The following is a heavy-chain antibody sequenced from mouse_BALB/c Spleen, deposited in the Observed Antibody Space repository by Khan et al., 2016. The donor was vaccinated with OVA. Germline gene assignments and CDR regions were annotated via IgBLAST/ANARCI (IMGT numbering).Heavy chain of an antibody. Sequence: EVELVESGGGLVKPGGSLKLSCAASGFIFSTYAMSWVRQTPEKRLEWVTTINSDGDYTYYPDSVTGRFTISRDNAKNTLYLQMSSLRSEDTAMYYCARSPYGNFAYWGQGTLVTVSA. CDR1: GFIFSTYA. D-gene: IGHD2-1*01. CDR3: ARSPYGNFAY. J-gene: IGHJ3*01. CDR2: INSDGDYT. V-gene: IGHV5-9-3*01.